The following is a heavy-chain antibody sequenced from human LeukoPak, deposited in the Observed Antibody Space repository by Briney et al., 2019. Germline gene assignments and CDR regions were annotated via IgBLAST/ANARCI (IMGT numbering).Heavy chain of an antibody. CDR1: GGSISSYY. Sequence: SETLSLTCTVSGGSISSYYWSWIRQPPGKGLEWIGEINHSGSTNYNPSLKSRVTISVDTSKDQFSLKLSSVTAADTAVYYCAGYGYYYYYGMDVWGQGTTVTASS. J-gene: IGHJ6*02. V-gene: IGHV4-34*01. D-gene: IGHD5-18*01. CDR2: INHSGST. CDR3: AGYGYYYYYGMDV.